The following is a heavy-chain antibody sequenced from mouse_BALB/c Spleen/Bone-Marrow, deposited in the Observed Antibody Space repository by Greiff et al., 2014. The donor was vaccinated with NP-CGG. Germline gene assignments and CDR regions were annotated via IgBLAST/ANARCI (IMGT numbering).Heavy chain of an antibody. CDR2: IDPSDSET. CDR3: TRALGDGYYYAMDY. V-gene: IGHV1-74*01. D-gene: IGHD2-3*01. Sequence: QVQLQQSGAELVKPGAPVKLSCKASGYTFTSYWMNWVKQRPGRGLEWIGRIDPSDSETHYNQKFKDKATLTVDKSSSTAYIQLSSLTSEGSAVYYCTRALGDGYYYAMDYWGQGTSVTVSS. CDR1: GYTFTSYW. J-gene: IGHJ4*01.